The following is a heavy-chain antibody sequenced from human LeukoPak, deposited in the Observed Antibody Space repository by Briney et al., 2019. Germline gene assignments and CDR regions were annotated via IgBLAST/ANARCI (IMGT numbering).Heavy chain of an antibody. D-gene: IGHD6-13*01. J-gene: IGHJ5*02. Sequence: SETLSLTCTVSGGSISSGGYYWSWIRQHPGKGLEWIGYIYYSGSTYYNPSLKSRVTISVDTSKNQFSLKLSSVTAADTAVYYCARGPPYSSSWYVLWGQGTLVTVSS. CDR3: ARGPPYSSSWYVL. V-gene: IGHV4-31*03. CDR2: IYYSGST. CDR1: GGSISSGGYY.